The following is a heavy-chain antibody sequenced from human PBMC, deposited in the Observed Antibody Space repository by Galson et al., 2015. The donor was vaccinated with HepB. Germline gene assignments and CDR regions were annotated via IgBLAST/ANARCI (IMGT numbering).Heavy chain of an antibody. Sequence: SLRLSCAASGFTFSSYAMHWVRQAPGKGLEWVAVISYDGSNKYYADSVKGRFTISRDNAKNSLYLQMNSLRAEDTAVYYCARAEYSITMVRGVISYYYYMDIWGKGTTVTVSS. CDR1: GFTFSSYA. V-gene: IGHV3-30-3*01. D-gene: IGHD3-10*01. CDR2: ISYDGSNK. CDR3: ARAEYSITMVRGVISYYYYMDI. J-gene: IGHJ6*03.